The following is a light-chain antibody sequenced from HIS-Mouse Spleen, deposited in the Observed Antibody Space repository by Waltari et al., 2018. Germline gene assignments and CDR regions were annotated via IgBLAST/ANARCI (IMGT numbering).Light chain of an antibody. CDR2: RNN. V-gene: IGLV1-47*01. CDR3: AAWDDSLSGPV. CDR1: SYNIGSNS. Sequence: QSVLTQPPSASGTPGRRVTISCSGSSYNIGSNSVYWYQQLPGTAPKLFIYRNNQRPSGVPDRFSGSKSGTSASLAISGLRSEDEAYYYCAAWDDSLSGPVFGGGTKLTVL. J-gene: IGLJ3*02.